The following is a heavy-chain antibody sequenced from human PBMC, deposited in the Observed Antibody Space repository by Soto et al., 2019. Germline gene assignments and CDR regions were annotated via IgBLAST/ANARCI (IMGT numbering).Heavy chain of an antibody. Sequence: QVQLVQSGAEVKKPGASVKVSCKASGYTFTSYGISWVRQAPGQGLEWMGWISAYNGNTNYAQKLQGRVTMTTDTSTSTAYMELRSLRSDDPAVYYCARSTLYCSGGSCYGLNWFDPWGQGTLVTVSS. CDR2: ISAYNGNT. CDR3: ARSTLYCSGGSCYGLNWFDP. CDR1: GYTFTSYG. J-gene: IGHJ5*02. V-gene: IGHV1-18*01. D-gene: IGHD2-15*01.